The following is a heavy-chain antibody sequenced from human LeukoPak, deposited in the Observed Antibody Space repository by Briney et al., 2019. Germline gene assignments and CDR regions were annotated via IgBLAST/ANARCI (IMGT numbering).Heavy chain of an antibody. CDR3: ASCHYDILTGFQREFDF. D-gene: IGHD3-9*01. CDR2: VYYSGST. Sequence: SQTLSLTCTVPPVSIISGDYYWRWIRQSPGRGLEWIGNVYYSGSTNYNPSLKSRLTLSKDTSKNQFSLKLRSVTAADTALYFCASCHYDILTGFQREFDFWGQGSLVTVSS. V-gene: IGHV4-30-4*01. CDR1: PVSIISGDYY. J-gene: IGHJ4*02.